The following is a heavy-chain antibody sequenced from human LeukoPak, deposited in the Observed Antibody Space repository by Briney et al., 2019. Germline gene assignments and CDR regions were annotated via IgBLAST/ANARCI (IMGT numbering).Heavy chain of an antibody. CDR2: INHSGST. Sequence: PSETLSLTCAVYGGSFSGYDWSWIRQPPGKGLEWIGEINHSGSTNYNPSLKSRVTISVDTSKNQFSLKLSSVTAADTAVYYCARGRGWFGELRKRWFDPWGQGTLVTVSS. CDR3: ARGRGWFGELRKRWFDP. CDR1: GGSFSGYD. D-gene: IGHD3-10*01. V-gene: IGHV4-34*01. J-gene: IGHJ5*02.